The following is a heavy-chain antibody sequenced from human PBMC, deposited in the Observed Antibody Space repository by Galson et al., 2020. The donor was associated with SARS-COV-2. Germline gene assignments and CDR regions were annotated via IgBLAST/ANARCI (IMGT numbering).Heavy chain of an antibody. Sequence: GESLKISCKASGFTFDSYDINWVRQAPGQGLEWMGRISAYNGNTNYAQKFQGRVSMTTDTSTSTAYMELRSLRSDDTAVYYCARDPPGQWLARAGYFDDWGQGTLVTVSS. CDR3: ARDPPGQWLARAGYFDD. D-gene: IGHD6-19*01. V-gene: IGHV1-18*01. CDR2: ISAYNGNT. J-gene: IGHJ5*02. CDR1: GFTFDSYD.